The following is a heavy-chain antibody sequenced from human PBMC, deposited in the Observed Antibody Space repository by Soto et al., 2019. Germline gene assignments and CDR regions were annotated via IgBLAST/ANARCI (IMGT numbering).Heavy chain of an antibody. J-gene: IGHJ4*02. V-gene: IGHV1-18*01. CDR3: ARPSTSYGDYGWSLAY. CDR2: VSAHTGDS. Sequence: QVPLVQSGAEVKKPGASVKVSCKASGYPFGGYAIGWVLQAPGQGLEWMGWVSAHTGDSGYAQRFQGRVTLTTETSTSTAYMELRGLRSDDTAVYYCARPSTSYGDYGWSLAYWGQGTLVTVSS. D-gene: IGHD4-17*01. CDR1: GYPFGGYA.